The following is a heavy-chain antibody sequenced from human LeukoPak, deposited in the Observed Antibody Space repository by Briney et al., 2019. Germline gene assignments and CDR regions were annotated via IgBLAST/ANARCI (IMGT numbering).Heavy chain of an antibody. CDR2: ISWNSGSI. Sequence: PGGSLRLSCAASGFTFDDYAMHWVRQAPGKGLEWVSGISWNSGSIGYADSVKGRFTISRDNAKNSLYLQMNSLRAEDTALYYCARDGRSYYDSSGYSGFDIWGQGTMVTVSS. V-gene: IGHV3-9*01. CDR1: GFTFDDYA. D-gene: IGHD3-22*01. CDR3: ARDGRSYYDSSGYSGFDI. J-gene: IGHJ3*02.